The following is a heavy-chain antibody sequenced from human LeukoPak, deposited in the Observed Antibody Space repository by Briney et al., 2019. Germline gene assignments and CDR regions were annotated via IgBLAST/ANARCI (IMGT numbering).Heavy chain of an antibody. J-gene: IGHJ4*02. Sequence: GESLKISCKGSGYSFTNYWIGWVRQVPGKGLEWMGIIYPGDSDTRYSPSFQGQVTISADKSISTAYLQWGSLKASDTAMYYCARQSVSSGPPIDYWGQGTLVTVSS. CDR2: IYPGDSDT. CDR1: GYSFTNYW. V-gene: IGHV5-51*01. D-gene: IGHD3-22*01. CDR3: ARQSVSSGPPIDY.